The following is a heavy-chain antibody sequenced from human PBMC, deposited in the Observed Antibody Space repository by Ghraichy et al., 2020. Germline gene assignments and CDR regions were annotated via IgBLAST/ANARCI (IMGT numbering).Heavy chain of an antibody. V-gene: IGHV3-23*01. D-gene: IGHD6-13*01. CDR2: ISGGAATNT. CDR3: AREHMSTWFLFDC. CDR1: GFTFGTYA. J-gene: IGHJ4*02. Sequence: GGSLRLSCAASGFTFGTYAMGWVRQAPGKGLEWVATISGGAATNTFFAGSVEGRFTISRDASQNTVFLQMNSLRAGDTAVYYCAREHMSTWFLFDCWGQGTLVTVSS.